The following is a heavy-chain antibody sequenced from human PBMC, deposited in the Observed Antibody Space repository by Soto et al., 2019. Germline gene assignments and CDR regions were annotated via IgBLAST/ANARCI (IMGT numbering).Heavy chain of an antibody. CDR3: ARGGTIQVWSPYFDY. CDR2: INPSGGST. V-gene: IGHV1-46*01. D-gene: IGHD5-18*01. J-gene: IGHJ4*01. Sequence: ASVNVSCKASGYTFTNYYIHWVRQAPGQGLEWLGIINPSGGSTSYAQKFQGRVTMTRDTSTSTVYMELSSLRSDDTAAYYCARGGTIQVWSPYFDYWGQGTLVTVSS. CDR1: GYTFTNYY.